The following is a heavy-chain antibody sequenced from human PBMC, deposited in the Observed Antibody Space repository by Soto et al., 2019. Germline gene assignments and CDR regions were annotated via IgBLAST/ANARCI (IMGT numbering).Heavy chain of an antibody. CDR2: INHSGST. CDR3: ARLSGAIDYSNDPPRYYYYYYMDV. D-gene: IGHD4-4*01. CDR1: GGSFSGYY. Sequence: PSETLSLTCAVYGGSFSGYYWSWIRQPPGKGLEWIGEINHSGSTNYNPSLKSRVTISVDTSKNQFSLKLSSVTAADTAVYYCARLSGAIDYSNDPPRYYYYYYMDVWGKGTTVTVSS. V-gene: IGHV4-34*01. J-gene: IGHJ6*03.